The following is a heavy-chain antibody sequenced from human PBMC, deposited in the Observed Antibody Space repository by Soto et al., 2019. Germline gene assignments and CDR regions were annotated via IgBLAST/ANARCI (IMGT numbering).Heavy chain of an antibody. J-gene: IGHJ4*02. V-gene: IGHV3-23*01. D-gene: IGHD6-19*01. CDR1: GFIFSTYA. CDR2: ISGSGDST. CDR3: AKTHSGGWYEGPDY. Sequence: GGSLRLSCAASGFIFSTYAMTWVRQAPGKGLQWVSGISGSGDSTYYADSVKGRFTISRDNSKNTLYLQMFSLRGEDTAVYYCAKTHSGGWYEGPDYWGQGTLVTVSS.